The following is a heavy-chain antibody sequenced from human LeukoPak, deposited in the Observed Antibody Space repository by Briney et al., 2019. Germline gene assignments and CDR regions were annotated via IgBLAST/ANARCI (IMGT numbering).Heavy chain of an antibody. V-gene: IGHV3-23*01. CDR3: VKNGGGNCYWSSCEKYVGDY. J-gene: IGHJ4*02. CDR2: ISGSVGST. D-gene: IGHD2-21*02. CDR1: GFTFSNYA. Sequence: GGSLRLSCAASGFTFSNYAMSWVRQAPGKGLEWVSGISGSVGSTYYADSVKGRFTISRDNSKNTLYLQMNSLRAEDTAVYYCVKNGGGNCYWSSCEKYVGDYWGQGTLVTVSS.